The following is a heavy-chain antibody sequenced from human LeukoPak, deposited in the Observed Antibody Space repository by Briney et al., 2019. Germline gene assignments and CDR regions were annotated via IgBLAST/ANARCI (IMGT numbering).Heavy chain of an antibody. Sequence: SETLSLTCAVYGGSFSGYYWSWIRQPPGNGLEWIGEINHSGSTNYNPSLKSRVTISVDTSKNQFSLKLSSVTAADTAVYYCVSQQLVRYFQHWGQGTLVTVSS. D-gene: IGHD6-13*01. CDR1: GGSFSGYY. CDR2: INHSGST. CDR3: VSQQLVRYFQH. V-gene: IGHV4-34*01. J-gene: IGHJ1*01.